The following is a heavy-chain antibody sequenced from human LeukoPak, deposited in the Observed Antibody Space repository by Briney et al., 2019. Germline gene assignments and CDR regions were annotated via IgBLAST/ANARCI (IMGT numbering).Heavy chain of an antibody. V-gene: IGHV1-2*02. CDR3: VRDPGGCSGGSCYFYPDY. CDR1: GYTFTGYY. D-gene: IGHD2-15*01. CDR2: INPNSGGT. Sequence: GASVKVSCKASGYTFTGYYMHWVRQAPGQGREWMGWINPNSGGTNYAQKLQGRVSMTSDRSISTAYMDLSSLRSDDTAIYYCVRDPGGCSGGSCYFYPDYWGQGTLVTVSS. J-gene: IGHJ4*02.